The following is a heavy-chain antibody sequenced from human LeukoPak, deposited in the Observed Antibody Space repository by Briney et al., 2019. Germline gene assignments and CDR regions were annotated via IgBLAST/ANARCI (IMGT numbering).Heavy chain of an antibody. D-gene: IGHD6-19*01. V-gene: IGHV1-2*02. Sequence: ASVKVSCKASGYTFTGYYVHWVRQAPGQGLEWMGWINPNSGGTNYAQKFQGRVTMTRDTSISTAYMELSRLRSDDTAVYYCARAGSSGPGALDYWGQGTLVTVSS. CDR2: INPNSGGT. CDR1: GYTFTGYY. CDR3: ARAGSSGPGALDY. J-gene: IGHJ4*02.